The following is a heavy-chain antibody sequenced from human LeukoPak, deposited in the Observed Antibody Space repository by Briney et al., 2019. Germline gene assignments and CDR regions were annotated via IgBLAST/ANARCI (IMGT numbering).Heavy chain of an antibody. Sequence: SETLSLTCTVSGGSISSSSYYWGWIRQPPGKGLEWIGSIYYSGSTYYNPSLKSRVTISVDTSKNQFSLKLSSVTAADTAVYYCARSPGTTGDNWFDPWGQGTLVTVSS. CDR2: IYYSGST. D-gene: IGHD1/OR15-1a*01. J-gene: IGHJ5*02. V-gene: IGHV4-39*07. CDR3: ARSPGTTGDNWFDP. CDR1: GGSISSSSYY.